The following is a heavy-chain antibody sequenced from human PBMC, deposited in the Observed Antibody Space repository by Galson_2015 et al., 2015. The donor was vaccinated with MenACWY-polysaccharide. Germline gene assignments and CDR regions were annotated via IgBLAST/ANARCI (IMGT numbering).Heavy chain of an antibody. J-gene: IGHJ6*02. Sequence: SLRLSCAASGFTFSNYVMSWVRQAPGKGLEGVSAISGSGAITYYADSVKGRFTISRDKSKNTRYLQMNRLGAEDTAVYYCAKVPGMLSRHYGMDGWGQATTVIVSS. V-gene: IGHV3-23*01. CDR1: GFTFSNYV. CDR2: ISGSGAIT. D-gene: IGHD2-8*01. CDR3: AKVPGMLSRHYGMDG.